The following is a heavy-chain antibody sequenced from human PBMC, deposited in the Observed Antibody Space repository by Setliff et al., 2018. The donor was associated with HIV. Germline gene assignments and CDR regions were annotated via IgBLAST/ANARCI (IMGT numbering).Heavy chain of an antibody. D-gene: IGHD6-13*01. CDR2: IYYSGNT. CDR3: ARVPTSSWYVTTQRTKEYFHH. V-gene: IGHV4-39*07. Sequence: AETLSLTCTVSGGSIKSSSYYWGWIRQPPGKGLEWIGSIYYSGNTYYNPSLKSRVAISEDTSRNQFSLRLSSVTAADTAIYYCARVPTSSWYVTTQRTKEYFHHWGQGTLVTVSS. J-gene: IGHJ1*01. CDR1: GGSIKSSSYY.